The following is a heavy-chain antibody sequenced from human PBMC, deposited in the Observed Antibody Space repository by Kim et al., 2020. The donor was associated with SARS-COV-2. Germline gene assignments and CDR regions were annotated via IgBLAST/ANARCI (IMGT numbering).Heavy chain of an antibody. Sequence: GGSLRLSCVASGFTFSSYWMHWVRQAPGKGLVWVSRVNSDGSSTSYADSVKGRFTISRDNARNTLYLQMNSLRAEDTAVYYCASLSTAYFWGNFDYWGQGTVVTVYS. CDR3: ASLSTAYFWGNFDY. D-gene: IGHD3-16*01. CDR1: GFTFSSYW. CDR2: VNSDGSST. J-gene: IGHJ4*02. V-gene: IGHV3-74*01.